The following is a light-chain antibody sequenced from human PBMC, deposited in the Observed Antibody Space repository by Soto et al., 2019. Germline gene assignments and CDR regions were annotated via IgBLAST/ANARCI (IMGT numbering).Light chain of an antibody. J-gene: IGKJ4*01. CDR1: QSISSW. Sequence: DIQITQSPSILSASVGNRLTITCRASQSISSWLAWYQQKPGKAPKLLIYDASSLESRVPSRFIGSGSETEFTLPISSLQPDDFATYYCQQYNSYSLTFGGGTKVDIK. V-gene: IGKV1-5*01. CDR2: DAS. CDR3: QQYNSYSLT.